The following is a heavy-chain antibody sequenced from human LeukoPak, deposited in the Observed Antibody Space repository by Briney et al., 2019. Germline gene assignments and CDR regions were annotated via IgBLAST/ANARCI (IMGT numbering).Heavy chain of an antibody. D-gene: IGHD5-12*01. CDR2: IIPIFGTA. J-gene: IGHJ4*02. CDR1: GATFTSYA. CDR3: ARHLYSGYDYPLDY. Sequence: SVKVSCKASGATFTSYAISWVRQAPGQRLEWMGGIIPIFGTANYAQKFQGRVTITADESTSTAYMGLSSLRSEDTAVYYCARHLYSGYDYPLDYWGQGTLVTVSS. V-gene: IGHV1-69*01.